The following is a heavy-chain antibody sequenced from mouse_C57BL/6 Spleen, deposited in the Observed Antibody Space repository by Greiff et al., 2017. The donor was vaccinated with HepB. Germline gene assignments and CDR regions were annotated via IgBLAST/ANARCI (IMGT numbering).Heavy chain of an antibody. CDR2: IYPGNSDT. CDR3: TRSGASGPAWFAY. Sequence: EVQLQESGTVLARPGASVKMSCKTSGYTFTSYWMHWVKQRPGQGLEWIGAIYPGNSDTSYNQKFKGKAKLTAVTSASTAYMELSSLTNEDSAVYYCTRSGASGPAWFAYWGQGTLVTVSA. J-gene: IGHJ3*01. D-gene: IGHD3-2*02. CDR1: GYTFTSYW. V-gene: IGHV1-5*01.